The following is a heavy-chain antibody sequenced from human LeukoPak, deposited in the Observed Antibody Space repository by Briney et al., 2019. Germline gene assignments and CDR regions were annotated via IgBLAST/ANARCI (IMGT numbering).Heavy chain of an antibody. J-gene: IGHJ4*02. CDR2: INHSGST. V-gene: IGHV4-34*01. Sequence: SETLSLTCAVYGGSFSGYYWSWIRQPPGKGLEWIGEINHSGSTNYNPSLKSRVTISVDTSKNQFSLKLSSVTAADTAVYYCARGIAVAGLTYYFDYWGQGTLVTVSS. CDR3: ARGIAVAGLTYYFDY. CDR1: GGSFSGYY. D-gene: IGHD6-19*01.